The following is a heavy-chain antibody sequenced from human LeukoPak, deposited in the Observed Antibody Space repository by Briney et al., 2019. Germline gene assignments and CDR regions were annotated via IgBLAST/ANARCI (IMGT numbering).Heavy chain of an antibody. CDR3: ARDDYYYYGMDV. J-gene: IGHJ6*02. Sequence: ASVKVSCKASGYTFTSYGITWVRQAHGQGLEWMGWVSAYNGNTNYAQKLQGRVTMTTDTSTSTAYMELRSLRSDDTAVYYCARDDYYYYGMDVWGQGTTVTVSS. V-gene: IGHV1-18*01. CDR2: VSAYNGNT. CDR1: GYTFTSYG.